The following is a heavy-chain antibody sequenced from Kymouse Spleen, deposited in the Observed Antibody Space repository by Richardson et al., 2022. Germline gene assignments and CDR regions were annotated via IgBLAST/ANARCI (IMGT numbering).Heavy chain of an antibody. CDR3: TTDPATVTTLTPFDY. J-gene: IGHJ4*02. CDR1: GFTFSNAW. V-gene: IGHV3-15*01. CDR2: IKSKTDGGTT. D-gene: IGHD4-11,IGHD4-11*01. Sequence: EVQLVESGGGLVKPGGSLRLSCAASGFTFSNAWMSWVRQAPGKGLEWVGRIKSKTDGGTTDYAAPVKGRFTISRDDSKNTLYLQMNSLKTEDTAVYYCTTDPATVTTLTPFDYWGQGTLVTVSS.